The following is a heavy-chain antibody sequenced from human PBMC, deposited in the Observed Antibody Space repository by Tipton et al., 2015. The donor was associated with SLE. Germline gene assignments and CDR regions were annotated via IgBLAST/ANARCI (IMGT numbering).Heavy chain of an antibody. Sequence: TLSLTCAVYGGSFSGYSWSWIRQPPGKGLEWIGYIYHSGSTYYNPSLKSRVTISVDTSKNQFSLKLNSVIAADAAVYYCARSAEYFQDWGQGALVTVSS. CDR3: ARSAEYFQD. CDR2: IYHSGST. V-gene: IGHV4-30-2*02. CDR1: GGSFSGYS. J-gene: IGHJ1*01.